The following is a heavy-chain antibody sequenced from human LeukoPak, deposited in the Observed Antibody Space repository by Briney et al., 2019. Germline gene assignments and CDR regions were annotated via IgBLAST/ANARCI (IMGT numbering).Heavy chain of an antibody. Sequence: PGGSLRLSCAASGFTFSSYEMNWVRQAPGKGLEWVSYISSSGSTIYYADSVKGRFTISRDNAENSLYLQTNSLRAEDTAVYYCAREERVLMVYAHFDYWGQGTLVTVSS. CDR1: GFTFSSYE. CDR3: AREERVLMVYAHFDY. J-gene: IGHJ4*02. CDR2: ISSSGSTI. V-gene: IGHV3-48*03. D-gene: IGHD2-8*01.